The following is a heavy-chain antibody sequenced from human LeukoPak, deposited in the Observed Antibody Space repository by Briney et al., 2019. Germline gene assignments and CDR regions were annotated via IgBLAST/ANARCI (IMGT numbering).Heavy chain of an antibody. CDR3: AGTDYYYYGMDV. Sequence: ASVKVSCKVPGYALTELSMHWVRQAPGKGLEWMGGFDPEDGETIYAQKFQGRVTMTEDTSTDTAYVELSSLRSEDTAVYYCAGTDYYYYGMDVWGQGTTVTVSS. J-gene: IGHJ6*02. CDR1: GYALTELS. D-gene: IGHD3-10*01. V-gene: IGHV1-24*01. CDR2: FDPEDGET.